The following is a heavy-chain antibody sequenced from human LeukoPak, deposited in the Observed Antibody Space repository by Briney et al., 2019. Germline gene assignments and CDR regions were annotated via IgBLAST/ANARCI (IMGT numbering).Heavy chain of an antibody. CDR1: SGSISTSNYY. D-gene: IGHD7-27*01. CDR3: ASRKLGNDY. Sequence: SETLSLTCTVSSGSISTSNYYWGWVRQPPGKALEWIGNIFYSGSTYYSPSLKSRVTISADTSQNQFSLKLSSVTAADTAVYYCASRKLGNDYWGQGTLVTVSS. J-gene: IGHJ4*02. CDR2: IFYSGST. V-gene: IGHV4-39*07.